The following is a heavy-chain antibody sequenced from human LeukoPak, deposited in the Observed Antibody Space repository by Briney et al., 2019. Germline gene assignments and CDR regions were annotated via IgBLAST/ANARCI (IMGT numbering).Heavy chain of an antibody. CDR1: GFTVSTSA. CDR2: ISGGGSKT. D-gene: IGHD6-19*01. J-gene: IGHJ4*02. CDR3: AKDESVSGWWGGYFDY. V-gene: IGHV3-23*01. Sequence: GRSLRLSCAASGFTVSTSAMSWVRQAPGKGLEWVSAISGGGSKTSVKGRFTISRDNSKNTLYLQMNSLRAEDTAVYYCAKDESVSGWWGGYFDYWGQGTLVTVSS.